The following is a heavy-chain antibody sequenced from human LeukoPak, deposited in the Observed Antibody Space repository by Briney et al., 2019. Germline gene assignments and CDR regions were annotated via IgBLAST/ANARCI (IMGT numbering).Heavy chain of an antibody. D-gene: IGHD6-19*01. CDR1: GYSFTSYW. Sequence: GASLQISCKGSGYSFTSYWISWVRQMPGKGLEWMGRIDPSDSYTNYSPSFQGHVTISADKSISTAYLQWSGLKASDTAMYYCERLEGSGWFLFDYWGRGPLVTVSS. V-gene: IGHV5-10-1*01. CDR2: IDPSDSYT. CDR3: ERLEGSGWFLFDY. J-gene: IGHJ4*02.